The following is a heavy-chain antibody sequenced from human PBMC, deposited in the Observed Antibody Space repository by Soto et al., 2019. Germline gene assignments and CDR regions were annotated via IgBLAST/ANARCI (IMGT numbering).Heavy chain of an antibody. V-gene: IGHV1-8*01. Sequence: ASVKVSCKASGYSFTSYDINWMRQAPGQGLEWMGWMDPNSGDTGYAQKFQGRVTMSRETSISTAYMELSSLRSEDTALYYCARNLMKTGDFDFWGQGALVTVSS. CDR3: ARNLMKTGDFDF. CDR1: GYSFTSYD. CDR2: MDPNSGDT. D-gene: IGHD7-27*01. J-gene: IGHJ4*02.